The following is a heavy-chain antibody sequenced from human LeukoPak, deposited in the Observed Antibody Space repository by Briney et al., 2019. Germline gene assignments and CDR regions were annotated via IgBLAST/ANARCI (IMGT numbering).Heavy chain of an antibody. CDR1: GGSISSGSYY. CDR3: ARLGYCSGGSCYSAFDI. V-gene: IGHV4-61*02. CDR2: IYTSGST. Sequence: PSETLSLTCTVSGGSISSGSYYWSWIRQPAGKGLEWIGRIYTSGSTNYNPSLKSRVTISVDTSKNQFSLKLSSVTAVDTAVYYCARLGYCSGGSCYSAFDIWGQGTMVTVSS. D-gene: IGHD2-15*01. J-gene: IGHJ3*02.